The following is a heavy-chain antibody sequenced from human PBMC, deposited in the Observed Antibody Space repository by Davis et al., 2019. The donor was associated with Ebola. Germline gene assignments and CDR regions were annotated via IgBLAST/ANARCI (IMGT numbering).Heavy chain of an antibody. J-gene: IGHJ4*02. CDR3: ARAGY. V-gene: IGHV3-74*01. CDR2: INSDGSST. Sequence: GESLKISCAASGFTFSTYWMHWVRQTPGKGLVWVSHINSDGSSTTYADSVKGRFTISRDNAKNTLYLQMNSLRAEDTAVYYCARAGYWGQGTLVTVSS. CDR1: GFTFSTYW.